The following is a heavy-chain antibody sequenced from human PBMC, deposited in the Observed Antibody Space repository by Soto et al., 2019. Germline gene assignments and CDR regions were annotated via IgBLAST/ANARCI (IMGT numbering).Heavy chain of an antibody. J-gene: IGHJ4*02. V-gene: IGHV1-46*01. CDR3: ARGEYDYVWGSYRYQYSDY. D-gene: IGHD3-16*02. CDR2: INPSGGST. CDR1: GYTFTSYY. Sequence: VKVSCKASGYTFTSYYMHWVRQAPGQGLEWMGIINPSGGSTSYAQKFQGRVTMTRDTSTSTVYMELSSLRSEDTAVYYCARGEYDYVWGSYRYQYSDYWGQGTLVTASS.